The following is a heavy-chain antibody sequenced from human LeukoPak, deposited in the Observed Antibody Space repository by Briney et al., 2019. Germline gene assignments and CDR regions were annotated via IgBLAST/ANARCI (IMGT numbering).Heavy chain of an antibody. D-gene: IGHD5-18*01. CDR3: ARDPPDTAMDAFDY. Sequence: GGSLRLSCAASGFTFSDYYMSWIRQAPGKGLEWVSYISSSGSTIYYADSVKGRFTISRDNAKNSLYLQMNSLRAEDTAVYYCARDPPDTAMDAFDYWGQGTLVTVSS. CDR1: GFTFSDYY. V-gene: IGHV3-11*04. J-gene: IGHJ4*02. CDR2: ISSSGSTI.